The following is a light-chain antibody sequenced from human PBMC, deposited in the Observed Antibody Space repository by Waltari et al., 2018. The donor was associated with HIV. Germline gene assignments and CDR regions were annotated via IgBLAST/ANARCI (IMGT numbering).Light chain of an antibody. CDR1: SSNIGTNA. V-gene: IGLV1-36*01. CDR2: YDD. CDR3: AAWDDSLNGLL. J-gene: IGLJ1*01. Sequence: QSVLTQPPSVSEAPRQRVTISCSGSSSNIGTNAVNWYQQLPGKAPKLLIYYDDLLPSGVSDRFSGSKSGTSASLAISGLQSEDEADYYCAAWDDSLNGLLFGTGTKVTVL.